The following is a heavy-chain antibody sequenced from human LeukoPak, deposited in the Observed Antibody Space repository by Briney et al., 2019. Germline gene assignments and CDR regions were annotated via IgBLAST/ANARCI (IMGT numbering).Heavy chain of an antibody. J-gene: IGHJ4*02. CDR2: IPCSGDST. V-gene: IGHV3-23*01. CDR1: GFTFSSYA. CDR3: AKRSGVSYGYFDY. D-gene: IGHD1-26*01. Sequence: GSLRLSCAASGFTFSSYAMSWVRQAPGKGLEWVSAIPCSGDSTNYADSVKGRFTISRDNSKNTLYLQMNSLRAEDTAVYYCAKRSGVSYGYFDYWGQGTLVTVSS.